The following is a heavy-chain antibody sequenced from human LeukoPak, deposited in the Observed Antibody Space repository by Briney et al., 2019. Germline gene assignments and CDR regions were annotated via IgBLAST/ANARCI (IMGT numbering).Heavy chain of an antibody. V-gene: IGHV3-21*01. Sequence: GGSLRLSCAASGFTFSSYSMNWVRQAPGRGLEWVSSISSSSSYIYYADSVKGRFTISRDNAKNSLYLQMNSLRAEDTAVYYCANSAYDSSGYMGYWGQGTLVTVSS. J-gene: IGHJ4*02. D-gene: IGHD3-22*01. CDR2: ISSSSSYI. CDR3: ANSAYDSSGYMGY. CDR1: GFTFSSYS.